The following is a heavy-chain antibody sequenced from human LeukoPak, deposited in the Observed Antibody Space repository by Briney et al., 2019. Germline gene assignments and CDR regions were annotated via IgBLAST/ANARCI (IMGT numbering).Heavy chain of an antibody. Sequence: GGSLRLSCAASGFTFSSYAMHWVRQAPGKGLEWVAVISYDGSNKYYADSVKGRFTISRDNSKNTLYLQMNSLRAEDTALYYCAREPLIAAAGTGGRRSVAFDIWGQGTMVTVSS. CDR1: GFTFSSYA. CDR2: ISYDGSNK. CDR3: AREPLIAAAGTGGRRSVAFDI. J-gene: IGHJ3*02. D-gene: IGHD6-13*01. V-gene: IGHV3-30*04.